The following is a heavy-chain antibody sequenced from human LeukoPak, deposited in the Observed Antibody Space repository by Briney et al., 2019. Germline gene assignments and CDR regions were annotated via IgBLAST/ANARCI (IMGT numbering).Heavy chain of an antibody. CDR3: ARERLSGTANWFDP. V-gene: IGHV4-4*07. CDR2: IYTSGST. D-gene: IGHD1-7*01. Sequence: SETLSLTCTVSGGSISSYYWSWIRQPAGKRLEWIGRIYTSGSTNYNPSLKSRVTMSVDTSKNQFSLKLSSVTAADTAVYYCARERLSGTANWFDPWGQGTLVTVSS. CDR1: GGSISSYY. J-gene: IGHJ5*02.